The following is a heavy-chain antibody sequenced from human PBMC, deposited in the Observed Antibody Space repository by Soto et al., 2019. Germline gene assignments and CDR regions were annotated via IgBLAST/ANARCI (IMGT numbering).Heavy chain of an antibody. Sequence: EVQLVESGGGVVRPGGSLRLSCAASGFTFDDYGMSWVRQAPGKGLEWVSGINWNGGSTGYADSVKGRFTISRDNAKNSLYLQMNSLRAEDTALYHCARVIREAPAAIRGAFDSWGQGTMVTVSS. CDR1: GFTFDDYG. D-gene: IGHD2-2*02. CDR2: INWNGGST. CDR3: ARVIREAPAAIRGAFDS. J-gene: IGHJ3*02. V-gene: IGHV3-20*01.